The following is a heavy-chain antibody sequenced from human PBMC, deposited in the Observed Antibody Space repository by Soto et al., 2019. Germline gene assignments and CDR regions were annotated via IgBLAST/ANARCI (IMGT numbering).Heavy chain of an antibody. Sequence: QVQLVQSGAEVKKPGASVKVSCKASGYTFTSYGISWVRQAPGQGLEWMGWINPHNGNTNYAQKLQGRVTMTTDTSPRTAYMELRSLRSDDTAVYYCARYPVGGNWFDPWGQGTRVTVSS. CDR1: GYTFTSYG. J-gene: IGHJ5*02. V-gene: IGHV1-18*01. CDR2: INPHNGNT. D-gene: IGHD1-26*01. CDR3: ARYPVGGNWFDP.